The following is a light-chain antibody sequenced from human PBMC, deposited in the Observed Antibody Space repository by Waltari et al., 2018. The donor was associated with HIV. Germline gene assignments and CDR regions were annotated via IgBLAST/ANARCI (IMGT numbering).Light chain of an antibody. Sequence: NFMLTQPHSVSESPGKTVTITCTRRSGSIASNYVQWYQQRPGSPPTTVIYEDNQRPSGVPDRFSGSIDSSSTSASLTISGLKTEDEADYYCQSYDSSNVVFGGGTKLTVL. CDR3: QSYDSSNVV. V-gene: IGLV6-57*04. J-gene: IGLJ2*01. CDR1: SGSIASNY. CDR2: EDN.